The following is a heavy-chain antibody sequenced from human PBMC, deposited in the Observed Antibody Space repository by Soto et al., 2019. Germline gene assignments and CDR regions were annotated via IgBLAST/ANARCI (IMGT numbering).Heavy chain of an antibody. CDR2: IYYSGST. CDR3: ERFGFLDLWSGYYSPDLDY. CDR1: SASICSYY. J-gene: IGHJ4*02. V-gene: IGHV4-59*01. D-gene: IGHD3-3*01. Sequence: PSESLSLICTVSSASICSYYVPCIRQYAGKGLEWIGYIYYSGSTNYTPSLKSRVTISVDTSKNQFSMMLSSVTAADTAVYYCERFGFLDLWSGYYSPDLDYCGQGTLVPVSS.